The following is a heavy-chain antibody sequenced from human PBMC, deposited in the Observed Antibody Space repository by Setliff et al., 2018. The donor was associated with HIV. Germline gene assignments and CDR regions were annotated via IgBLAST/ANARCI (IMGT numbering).Heavy chain of an antibody. D-gene: IGHD3-22*01. V-gene: IGHV1-18*01. CDR3: ARNAAGATSYYDSSGYSDLDY. CDR2: ISAYNGNT. CDR1: GYTFSTYD. Sequence: ASEKVSCKASGYTFSTYDITWVRQAPGQGLEWMGWISAYNGNTNYAQKLQGRVTMTTDTSTSTAYMELRSLRSDDTAVYYCARNAAGATSYYDSSGYSDLDYWGQGTLVTVSS. J-gene: IGHJ4*02.